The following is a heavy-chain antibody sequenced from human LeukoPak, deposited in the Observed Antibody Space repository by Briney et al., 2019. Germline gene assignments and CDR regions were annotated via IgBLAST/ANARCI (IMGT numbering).Heavy chain of an antibody. CDR1: GGTFSSYA. CDR2: IIPILGIA. CDR3: ARDWSGSYGYFDY. D-gene: IGHD1-26*01. V-gene: IGHV1-69*04. J-gene: IGHJ4*02. Sequence: SVKVSCKASGGTFSSYAISWVRQAPGQGLEWMGRIIPILGIANYAQKFQGRVTITADKSTSTAYMELSSLRSEDTAVYYCARDWSGSYGYFDYWGQGTLVTVSS.